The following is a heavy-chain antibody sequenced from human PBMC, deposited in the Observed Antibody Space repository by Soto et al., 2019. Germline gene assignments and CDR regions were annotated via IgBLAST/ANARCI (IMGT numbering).Heavy chain of an antibody. D-gene: IGHD1-1*01. CDR1: GGSISSYY. Sequence: SETLSLTCTVSGGSISSYYWSWIRQPPGKGLEWIGYIYYSGSTNYNPSLKSRVTVSVDTSKNQFSLKLSSVTAADTAVYYCARMEGLNYYYGMDVWGQGTTVTVSS. J-gene: IGHJ6*02. CDR3: ARMEGLNYYYGMDV. CDR2: IYYSGST. V-gene: IGHV4-59*01.